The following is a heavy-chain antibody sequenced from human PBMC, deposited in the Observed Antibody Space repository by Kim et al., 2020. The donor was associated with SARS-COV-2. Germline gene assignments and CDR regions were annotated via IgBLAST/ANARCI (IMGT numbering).Heavy chain of an antibody. CDR1: GFTFSSYA. D-gene: IGHD3-10*01. J-gene: IGHJ6*02. CDR3: AKGTPLYGSGSYDGMDV. V-gene: IGHV3-23*01. CDR2: ISGSGGST. Sequence: GGSLRLSCAASGFTFSSYAMSWVRQAPGKGLEWVSAISGSGGSTYYADSVKGRFTISRDNSKNTLYLQMNSLRAEDTAVYYCAKGTPLYGSGSYDGMDVWGQGTTVTVSS.